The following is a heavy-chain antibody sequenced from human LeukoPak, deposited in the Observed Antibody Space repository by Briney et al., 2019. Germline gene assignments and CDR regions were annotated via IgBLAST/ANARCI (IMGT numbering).Heavy chain of an antibody. CDR3: ARHSRGMPLDYGANSGYFDI. J-gene: IGHJ3*02. CDR1: GYSFTSYW. CDR2: IYPGDSDT. V-gene: IGHV5-51*01. Sequence: GESLRISFKGPGYSFTSYWIGWVRQMPGKGLEWIGIIYPGDSDTRYGPSFQGPVPISADKSINTAYLQWSSLMASDTAMYYCARHSRGMPLDYGANSGYFDIWGQGTMVTVSS. D-gene: IGHD4-23*01.